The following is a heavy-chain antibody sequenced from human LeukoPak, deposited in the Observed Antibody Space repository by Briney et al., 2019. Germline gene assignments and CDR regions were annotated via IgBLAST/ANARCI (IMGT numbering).Heavy chain of an antibody. Sequence: GESLKISCTASGYTFSKYWIGWVRQTPGKGLEWMGFIYSDESLIRYSPSFQGQVTISADKSISTAYLQWSSLKASDTAMYYCARFVCSSTSCYLGYAFDIWGQGTMVTVSS. CDR3: ARFVCSSTSCYLGYAFDI. CDR2: IYSDESLI. J-gene: IGHJ3*02. D-gene: IGHD2-2*01. V-gene: IGHV5-51*01. CDR1: GYTFSKYW.